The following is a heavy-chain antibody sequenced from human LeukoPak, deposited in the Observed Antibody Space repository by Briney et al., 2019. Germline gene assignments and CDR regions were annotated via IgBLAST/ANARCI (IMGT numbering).Heavy chain of an antibody. Sequence: GGSLRLSCAASGFTFSSYGMSWVRQAPGKGLEWVSAISGSGGSTYYADSVKGRFTISRDNSKNTLYLQMNSLRAEDTAVYYCAKGRGGYNFFDYWGQGTLVTVSS. CDR2: ISGSGGST. CDR3: AKGRGGYNFFDY. CDR1: GFTFSSYG. V-gene: IGHV3-23*01. D-gene: IGHD5-24*01. J-gene: IGHJ4*02.